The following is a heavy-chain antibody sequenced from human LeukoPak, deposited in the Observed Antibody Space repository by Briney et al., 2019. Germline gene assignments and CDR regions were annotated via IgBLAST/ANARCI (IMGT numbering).Heavy chain of an antibody. J-gene: IGHJ6*04. CDR3: ARDKRDPSYYYYGMDV. Sequence: SVKVSCKASGGTFSSYAISWVRQAPGQGLEWMGGVIPIFGTANYAQKFQGRVTITADESTSTAYMELSSLRSEDTAVYYCARDKRDPSYYYYGMDVWGKGTTVTVSS. CDR1: GGTFSSYA. CDR2: VIPIFGTA. V-gene: IGHV1-69*13.